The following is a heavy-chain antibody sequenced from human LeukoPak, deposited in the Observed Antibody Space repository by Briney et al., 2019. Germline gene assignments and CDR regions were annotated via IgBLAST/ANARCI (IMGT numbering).Heavy chain of an antibody. V-gene: IGHV4-61*02. Sequence: SETLSLTCTVSGGSISSGSYYWSWIRQPAGKGLEWIGRIYTSGSTNYNRSLKSRVTISVDTSKNQFSLKLSSVTAADTAVYYCARATYYYGSGSYSFDYWGQGTLVTVSS. CDR2: IYTSGST. J-gene: IGHJ4*02. CDR1: GGSISSGSYY. D-gene: IGHD3-10*01. CDR3: ARATYYYGSGSYSFDY.